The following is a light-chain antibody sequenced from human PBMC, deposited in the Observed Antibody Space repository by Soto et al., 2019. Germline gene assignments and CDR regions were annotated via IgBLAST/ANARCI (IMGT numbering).Light chain of an antibody. CDR1: QSVSSSY. V-gene: IGKV3D-20*02. J-gene: IGKJ5*01. CDR2: GAS. Sequence: EIVLTQSPGTLSLSPGERATLSCRASQSVSSSYLAWYQQKPGQAPRLLIYGASSRATGIPDRFSGSGPGTDFTLTISSLEPEDFAVYYCQQRSDWPSTFGQGTRLEIK. CDR3: QQRSDWPST.